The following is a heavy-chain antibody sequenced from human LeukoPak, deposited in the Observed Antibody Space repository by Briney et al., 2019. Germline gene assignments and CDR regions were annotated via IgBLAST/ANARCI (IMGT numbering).Heavy chain of an antibody. CDR2: ISGSGGGT. CDR3: AKRGVVIRVILVGFHKEAYYFDS. Sequence: GGSLRLSCAVSGLTLSNYGMSWVRQAPGKGLEWVAGISGSGGGTKCADSVRGRFTISRDNAKNTLYLQMNSLRADDTAVYFCAKRGVVIRVILVGFHKEAYYFDSWGQGALVSVSS. CDR1: GLTLSNYG. V-gene: IGHV3-23*01. D-gene: IGHD3-22*01. J-gene: IGHJ4*02.